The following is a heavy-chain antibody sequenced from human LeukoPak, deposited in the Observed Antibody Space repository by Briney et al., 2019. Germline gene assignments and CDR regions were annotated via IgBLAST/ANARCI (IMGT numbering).Heavy chain of an antibody. CDR1: GFTFSSYS. V-gene: IGHV3-48*01. CDR3: ARDPLSSSSFDY. J-gene: IGHJ4*02. Sequence: QTGGSLRLSCAASGFTFSSYSMNWVRQAPGKGLEWVSYIGRSSSTIYYADSVKGRFTISRDNAKNSMYLQMNTLRAEDTAVYYCARDPLSSSSFDYWGQGTLVTVSA. CDR2: IGRSSSTI. D-gene: IGHD6-13*01.